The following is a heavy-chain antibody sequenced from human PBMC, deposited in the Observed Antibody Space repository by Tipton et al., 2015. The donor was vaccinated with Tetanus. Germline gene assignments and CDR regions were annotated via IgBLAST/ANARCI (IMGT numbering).Heavy chain of an antibody. D-gene: IGHD1-1*01. CDR3: ARGPLENEGYFDS. J-gene: IGHJ4*02. CDR2: IYSSGGA. CDR1: GGSMRSYY. Sequence: LRLSCIVSGGSMRSYYWSWIRQPPGKGLEWIGHIYSSGGARYNPSLKSRTTMSVDRSKSQFSLEVTSVTAADTAVYFCARGPLENEGYFDSWGQVILVTVTA. V-gene: IGHV4-59*01.